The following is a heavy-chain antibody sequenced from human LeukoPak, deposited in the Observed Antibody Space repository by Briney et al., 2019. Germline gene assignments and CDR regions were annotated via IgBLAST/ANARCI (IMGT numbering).Heavy chain of an antibody. J-gene: IGHJ6*02. CDR2: IVPILGIA. CDR1: GGTFSSYT. Sequence: GAPVKVSCKASGGTFSSYTISWVRQAPGQGLEWMGRIVPILGIANYAQKFQGRVTITADKSTSTAYMELSSLRSEDTAVYYCARGALASYYYYGMDVWGQGTTVTVSS. V-gene: IGHV1-69*02. CDR3: ARGALASYYYYGMDV.